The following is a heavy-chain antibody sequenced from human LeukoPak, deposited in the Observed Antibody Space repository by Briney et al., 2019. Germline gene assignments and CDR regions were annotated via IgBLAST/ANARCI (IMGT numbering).Heavy chain of an antibody. CDR3: ARAPELEYSSSSWFDP. J-gene: IGHJ5*02. V-gene: IGHV3-30*03. Sequence: GRSLRLSCAASGFTFSSYGMHWVRQAPGKGLEWVAVISYDGNNKYYADSVKGRFTISRDNSKNTLYLQMNSLRAEDTAVYYCARAPELEYSSSSWFDPWGQGTLVTVSS. D-gene: IGHD6-6*01. CDR2: ISYDGNNK. CDR1: GFTFSSYG.